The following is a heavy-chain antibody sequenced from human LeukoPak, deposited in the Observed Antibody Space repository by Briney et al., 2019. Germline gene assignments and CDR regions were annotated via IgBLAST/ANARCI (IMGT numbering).Heavy chain of an antibody. Sequence: PSETLSLTCAVYGGSFSAYYWSWIRQPAGKGLEWIGRIYTSGSTNYNPSLKSRVTISVDTSKNQFSLKLSSVTAADTAVYYCAREAYYYDSSGHWVTFDIWGQGTMVTVSS. CDR3: AREAYYYDSSGHWVTFDI. V-gene: IGHV4-4*07. CDR2: IYTSGST. CDR1: GGSFSAYY. D-gene: IGHD3-22*01. J-gene: IGHJ3*02.